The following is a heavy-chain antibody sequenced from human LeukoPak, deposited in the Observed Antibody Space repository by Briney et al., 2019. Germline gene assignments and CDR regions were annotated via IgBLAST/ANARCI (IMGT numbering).Heavy chain of an antibody. J-gene: IGHJ4*02. Sequence: PGGSLRLSCVASGFTFSSYSMNWVRQAPEKGLEWVSYIGSSSSPIYYADSVKGRFTISRDNAMNSLYLQMDSLRAEDTAVYYCARDQAYSFDYWGQGTLVTVSS. CDR2: IGSSSSPI. CDR3: ARDQAYSFDY. CDR1: GFTFSSYS. D-gene: IGHD4-11*01. V-gene: IGHV3-48*01.